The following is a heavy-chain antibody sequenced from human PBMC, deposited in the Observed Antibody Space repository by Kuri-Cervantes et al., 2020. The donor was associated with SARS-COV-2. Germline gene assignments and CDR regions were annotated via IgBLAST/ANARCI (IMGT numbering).Heavy chain of an antibody. CDR3: GPNSGYDGGQDY. V-gene: IGHV3-30-3*01. J-gene: IGHJ4*02. CDR1: GFTFSSYA. CDR2: ISYDGSNK. D-gene: IGHD5-12*01. Sequence: GESLKISCAASGFTFSSYAMHWVRQAPGKGLEWVAVISYDGSNKYYADSVKGRFTISRDNSKNTLYLQMNSLRAEDTAVYYCGPNSGYDGGQDYWGQGTLVTVSS.